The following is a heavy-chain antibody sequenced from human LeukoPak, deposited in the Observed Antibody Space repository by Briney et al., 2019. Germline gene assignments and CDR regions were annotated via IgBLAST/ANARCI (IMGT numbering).Heavy chain of an antibody. CDR3: ARHESRGWYYLFRS. V-gene: IGHV4-39*01. CDR2: IYYSGSS. Sequence: PSETLSLTCNVSGGSIRLSSYYWAWIRQPPGKGLQWIGSIYYSGSSYYNPSLKSRVTISVDTYENQFSLKLSSVTAADTAVYSCARHESRGWYYLFRSWGQGSLVTVSS. D-gene: IGHD3-22*01. J-gene: IGHJ5*02. CDR1: GGSIRLSSYY.